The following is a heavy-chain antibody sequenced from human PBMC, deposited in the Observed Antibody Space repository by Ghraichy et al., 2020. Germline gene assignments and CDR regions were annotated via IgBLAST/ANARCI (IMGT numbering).Heavy chain of an antibody. V-gene: IGHV2-5*02. J-gene: IGHJ4*02. CDR3: AHSGGAGKWYGRYLDY. D-gene: IGHD3-10*01. Sequence: SGPTLVKPTQTLTLTCTFSGFSLNSTKMGVTWIRQPPGKALEWLANIYWDDDRRYSPSLKSRLTITKDTSKNHVVLTMTNMGPADTATYFCAHSGGAGKWYGRYLDYWGQGTLVTVSS. CDR2: IYWDDDR. CDR1: GFSLNSTKMG.